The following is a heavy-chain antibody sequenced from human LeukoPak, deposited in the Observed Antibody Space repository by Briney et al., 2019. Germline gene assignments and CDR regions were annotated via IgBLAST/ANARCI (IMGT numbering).Heavy chain of an antibody. Sequence: GESLQISCKGSGYNFTIYWIGWVRQMPGKGLEWMGIIYPGDSDTRYSPSFQGQVTISADKSISTAYLQWSSLKASDTAMYYCARSRLAGDGGNWFDPWGQGTLVTVSS. V-gene: IGHV5-51*01. CDR1: GYNFTIYW. CDR2: IYPGDSDT. CDR3: ARSRLAGDGGNWFDP. D-gene: IGHD7-27*01. J-gene: IGHJ5*02.